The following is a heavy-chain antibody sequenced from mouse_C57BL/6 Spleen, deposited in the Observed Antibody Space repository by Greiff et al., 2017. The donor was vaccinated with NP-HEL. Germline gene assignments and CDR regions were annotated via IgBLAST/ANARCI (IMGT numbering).Heavy chain of an antibody. CDR3: ARRYYGNYWYFDV. J-gene: IGHJ1*03. D-gene: IGHD2-1*01. Sequence: QVQLQPGAELVKPGASVKLSCKASGYTFTSYWMHWVKQRPGQGLEWIGMIHPNSGSTNYNEKFKSKATLTVDKSSSTAYMQLSSLTSEDSAVYYCARRYYGNYWYFDVWGTGTTVTVSS. CDR1: GYTFTSYW. CDR2: IHPNSGST. V-gene: IGHV1-64*01.